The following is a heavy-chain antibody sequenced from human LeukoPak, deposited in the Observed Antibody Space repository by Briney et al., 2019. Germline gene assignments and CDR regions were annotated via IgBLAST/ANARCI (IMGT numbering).Heavy chain of an antibody. CDR3: ARDRDPGRPYDY. CDR2: INPNSGGT. Sequence: ASVKVSCKGSGYTFTGYFMHWVRQAPGQGLEGMGWINPNSGGTNYAQKFQGWVTMTRDTSISTAYMELSRLRSDDTAVYYCARDRDPGRPYDYWGQGTLVTVSS. V-gene: IGHV1-2*04. CDR1: GYTFTGYF. J-gene: IGHJ4*02. D-gene: IGHD3-10*01.